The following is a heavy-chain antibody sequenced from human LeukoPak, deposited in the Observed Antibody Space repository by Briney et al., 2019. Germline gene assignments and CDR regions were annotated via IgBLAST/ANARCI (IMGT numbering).Heavy chain of an antibody. D-gene: IGHD3-22*01. CDR1: GYSISSGYY. Sequence: PSETLSLTCTVSGYSISSGYYWGWIRQPPGKGLEWIGSIYHSGSTYYNPSLKSRVTISVDTSKNQFSLKLSSVTAADTAVYYCARPTSRITMMGFDVFDIWGQGTMVTVSS. J-gene: IGHJ3*02. CDR3: ARPTSRITMMGFDVFDI. V-gene: IGHV4-38-2*02. CDR2: IYHSGST.